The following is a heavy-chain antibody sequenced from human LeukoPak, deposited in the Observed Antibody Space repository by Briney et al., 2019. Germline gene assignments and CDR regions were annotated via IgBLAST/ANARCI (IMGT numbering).Heavy chain of an antibody. V-gene: IGHV1-69*13. CDR2: IIPIFGTA. CDR3: ARSLLGYCSSTSCYSFYYYYGMDV. CDR1: GGTFSSYA. J-gene: IGHJ6*02. D-gene: IGHD2-2*01. Sequence: GASVKVSCKASGGTFSSYAISWVRQAPGQGLEWMGGIIPIFGTANYAQKFQGRVTITADESTSTAYMGLSSLRSEDTAVYYCARSLLGYCSSTSCYSFYYYYGMDVWGQGTTVTVSS.